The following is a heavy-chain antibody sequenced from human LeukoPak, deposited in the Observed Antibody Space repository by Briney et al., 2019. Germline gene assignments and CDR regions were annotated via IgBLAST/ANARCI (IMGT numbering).Heavy chain of an antibody. V-gene: IGHV3-66*01. Sequence: GGSLRLSCAASGFTVSSNYMSWVRQAPGKGLEWGSVIYSGGSTYYADSVKGRFTISRDNSKNTLYLQMNSLRAEDTAVYYCARDPIIAAAGTGPHYYYYYGMDVWGQGTTVTVSS. D-gene: IGHD6-13*01. J-gene: IGHJ6*02. CDR1: GFTVSSNY. CDR3: ARDPIIAAAGTGPHYYYYYGMDV. CDR2: IYSGGST.